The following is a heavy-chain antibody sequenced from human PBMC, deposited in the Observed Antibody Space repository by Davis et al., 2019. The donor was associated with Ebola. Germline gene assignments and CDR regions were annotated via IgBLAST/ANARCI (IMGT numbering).Heavy chain of an antibody. CDR3: GRSSCSGGSCYYPPYYYGMDV. V-gene: IGHV1-2*04. Sequence: ASVKVSCKASGYTFTGYYMHWLRQAPGQGLEWMGWINPNSGGTNYAQKFQGWVTMTRDTSISTAYMELSRLRSDDTAVYYCGRSSCSGGSCYYPPYYYGMDVWGQGTTVTVSS. CDR1: GYTFTGYY. D-gene: IGHD2-15*01. CDR2: INPNSGGT. J-gene: IGHJ6*02.